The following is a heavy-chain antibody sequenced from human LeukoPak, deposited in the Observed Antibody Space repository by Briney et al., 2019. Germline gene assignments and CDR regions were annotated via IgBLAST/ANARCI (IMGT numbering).Heavy chain of an antibody. D-gene: IGHD2-21*02. Sequence: SVNVSCKASGGTFSSYAISWVRQAPGQGLEWMGGIIPIFGIANYAQKFQGRVTITADESTSTAYMELSSLRSEDTAVYYCARGPDIVVVTAPIYYYYGMDVWGQGTTVTVSS. CDR1: GGTFSSYA. V-gene: IGHV1-69*13. CDR3: ARGPDIVVVTAPIYYYYGMDV. J-gene: IGHJ6*02. CDR2: IIPIFGIA.